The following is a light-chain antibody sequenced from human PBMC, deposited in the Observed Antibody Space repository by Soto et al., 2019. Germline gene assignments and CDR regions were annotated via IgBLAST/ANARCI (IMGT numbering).Light chain of an antibody. CDR3: QQRSSWPFT. CDR1: QSIGNY. V-gene: IGKV3-11*01. Sequence: EVVLTQSPATLSLSPGEGATLSCRASQSIGNYLAWYQQKPGQAPRLLIYATSNRATCIPARFSGSGSGTDFTLTHSSLEPEDFAVYYCQQRSSWPFTFGPGTKVDIK. CDR2: ATS. J-gene: IGKJ3*01.